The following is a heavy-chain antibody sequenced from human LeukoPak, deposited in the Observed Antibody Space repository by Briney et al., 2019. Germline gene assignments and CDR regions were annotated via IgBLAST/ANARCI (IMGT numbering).Heavy chain of an antibody. V-gene: IGHV1-46*01. D-gene: IGHD3-22*01. CDR1: GYTFTSYY. Sequence: ASVKVSCKASGYTFTSYYMHWVRQAPGQGLEWMGIINPSGGSTSYAQKFQGRVTMTRDMSTSTVYMELSSLRSEDTAVYYCARGKYYYDSSGYHYFDYWGQGTLVTVSS. CDR2: INPSGGST. CDR3: ARGKYYYDSSGYHYFDY. J-gene: IGHJ4*02.